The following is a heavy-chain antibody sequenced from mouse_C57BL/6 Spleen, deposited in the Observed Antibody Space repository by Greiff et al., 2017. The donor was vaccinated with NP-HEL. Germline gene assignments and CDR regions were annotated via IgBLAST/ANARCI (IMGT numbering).Heavy chain of an antibody. V-gene: IGHV1-76*01. J-gene: IGHJ2*01. CDR3: ARWTLYYFDD. Sequence: VKLVESGAELVRPGASVKLSCKASGYTFTDYYINWVKQRPGQGLEWIARIYPGSGNTYYNEKFKGKATLTAEKSSSTAYMQLSSLTSEDSAVYFCARWTLYYFDDWGQGTTLTVSS. CDR1: GYTFTDYY. CDR2: IYPGSGNT.